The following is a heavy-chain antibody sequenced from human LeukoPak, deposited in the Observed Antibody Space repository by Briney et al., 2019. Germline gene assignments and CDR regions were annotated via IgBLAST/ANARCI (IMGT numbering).Heavy chain of an antibody. CDR2: IYYSGST. Sequence: SETLSLTCTVSGGSISGYYWSWIRQPPGKGLEWIGYIYYSGSTNYNPSLKSRVTISVDTSKNQFSLKLSSVTAADTAVYYCARAQSVLQGPPEFGADYVWGSYQSEFDSWGQGTLVTVSP. D-gene: IGHD3-16*02. V-gene: IGHV4-59*12. J-gene: IGHJ4*02. CDR3: ARAQSVLQGPPEFGADYVWGSYQSEFDS. CDR1: GGSISGYY.